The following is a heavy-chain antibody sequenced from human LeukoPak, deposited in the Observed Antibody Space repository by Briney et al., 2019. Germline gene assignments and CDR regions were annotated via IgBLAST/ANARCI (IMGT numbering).Heavy chain of an antibody. CDR2: INHSGST. D-gene: IGHD6-19*01. CDR1: GGSFSGYY. J-gene: IGHJ4*02. CDR3: ARDSVPLDAPYSSGWFFDY. Sequence: SETLSLTCAVYGGSFSGYYWSWIRQPPGKGLEWIGEINHSGSTNYNPSLKSRVTISVDTSKNQFSLKLSSVTAADTAVYYCARDSVPLDAPYSSGWFFDYWGQGTLVTVSS. V-gene: IGHV4-34*01.